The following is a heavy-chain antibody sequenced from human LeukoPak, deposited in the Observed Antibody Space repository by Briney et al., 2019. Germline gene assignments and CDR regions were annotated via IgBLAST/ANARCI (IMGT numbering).Heavy chain of an antibody. Sequence: ASVNVSCKASGYTFTSYAISWVRQAPGQGLEWMGWINSYNGNTKYAQKLQGRVTTTTDTSTSTAYMELRSLRSDDTAVYYCARDVNDNIGSSDYWGQGTLVTVSS. CDR3: ARDVNDNIGSSDY. CDR1: GYTFTSYA. V-gene: IGHV1-18*01. D-gene: IGHD3-22*01. CDR2: INSYNGNT. J-gene: IGHJ4*02.